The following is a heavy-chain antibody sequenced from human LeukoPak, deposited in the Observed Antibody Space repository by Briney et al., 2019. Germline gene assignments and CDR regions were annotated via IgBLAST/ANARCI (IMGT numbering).Heavy chain of an antibody. J-gene: IGHJ4*02. V-gene: IGHV3-23*01. CDR3: TRLYNGSGTYYNGDY. CDR1: GFTFSNYG. Sequence: GGTLRLSCAASGFTFSNYGMSWVRQAPGKGLEWVSAISGSGGSTYYADSVKGRFTISRDDSQNTAYLQINSLKTEDTAVYYCTRLYNGSGTYYNGDYWGQGTLVTVSS. D-gene: IGHD3-10*01. CDR2: ISGSGGST.